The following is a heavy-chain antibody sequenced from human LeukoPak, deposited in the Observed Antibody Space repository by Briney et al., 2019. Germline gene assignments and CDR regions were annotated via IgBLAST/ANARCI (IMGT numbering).Heavy chain of an antibody. J-gene: IGHJ4*02. V-gene: IGHV4-59*02. CDR1: GGSVTTYH. Sequence: SETLSLTCAVSGGSVTTYHWTWIRQPPGKGLEWIGHIHYSGGADYKPSLKSRVSISLDTSKNHFSLRLTSVTAADTAVYFCARLTGYDWESSFDYWGQGTLVTVSS. D-gene: IGHD5-12*01. CDR2: IHYSGGA. CDR3: ARLTGYDWESSFDY.